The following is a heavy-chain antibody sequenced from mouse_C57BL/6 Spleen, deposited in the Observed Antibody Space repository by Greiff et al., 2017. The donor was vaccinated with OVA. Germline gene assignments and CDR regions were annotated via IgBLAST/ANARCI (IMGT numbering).Heavy chain of an antibody. Sequence: EVQGVESGGGLVQPKGSLKLSCAASGFTFNTYAMHWVRQAPGKGLEWVARIRSKSSNYATYYADSVKDRFTISRDNSQSMLYLQMNNLKTEDTAMYYCVREEGYDGYYWFAYWGQRTLVTVSA. V-gene: IGHV10-3*01. CDR2: IRSKSSNYAT. D-gene: IGHD2-3*01. CDR3: VREEGYDGYYWFAY. CDR1: GFTFNTYA. J-gene: IGHJ3*01.